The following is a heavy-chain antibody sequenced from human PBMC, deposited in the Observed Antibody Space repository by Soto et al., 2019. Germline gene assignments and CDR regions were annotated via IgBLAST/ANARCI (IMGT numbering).Heavy chain of an antibody. J-gene: IGHJ1*01. D-gene: IGHD2-2*02. CDR1: GFSLSTSGVG. CDR2: IYWDDDK. V-gene: IGHV2-5*02. CDR3: AHRLDTGVDEYFQH. Sequence: QITLKESGPTLVKPTQTLTLTFTFSGFSLSTSGVGVGWIRQPPGKALEWLALIYWDDDKRYSPSLKSRLTITKDTSKNQVVLTMTNMDPVDTATYYCAHRLDTGVDEYFQHWGQGTLVTVSS.